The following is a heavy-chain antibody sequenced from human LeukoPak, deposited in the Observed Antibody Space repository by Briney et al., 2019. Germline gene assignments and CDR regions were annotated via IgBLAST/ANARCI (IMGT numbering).Heavy chain of an antibody. Sequence: ASVKVSCKASGYTFTSYGISRVRQAPGQGLEWMGWISAYSGNTNYAQKLPGRVTMTTDTSTSTAYMELRSLRSDDTAVYYCARGAAARENWFDPWGQGTLVTVSS. CDR2: ISAYSGNT. V-gene: IGHV1-18*01. J-gene: IGHJ5*02. CDR3: ARGAAARENWFDP. D-gene: IGHD6-13*01. CDR1: GYTFTSYG.